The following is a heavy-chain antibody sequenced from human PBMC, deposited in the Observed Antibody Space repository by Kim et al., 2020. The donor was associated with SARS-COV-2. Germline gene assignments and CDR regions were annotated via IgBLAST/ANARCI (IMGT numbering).Heavy chain of an antibody. CDR2: IYYSGST. J-gene: IGHJ6*02. CDR3: ARHGASTYCDILTGYYYPSDYYYYGMDV. CDR1: GGSISSYY. Sequence: SETLSLTCTVSGGSISSYYWSWIRQPPGKGLEWIGYIYYSGSTNYNPSLKSRVTISVDTSKNQFSLKLSSVTAADTAVYYCARHGASTYCDILTGYYYPSDYYYYGMDVWGQGTTVTVSS. D-gene: IGHD3-9*01. V-gene: IGHV4-59*08.